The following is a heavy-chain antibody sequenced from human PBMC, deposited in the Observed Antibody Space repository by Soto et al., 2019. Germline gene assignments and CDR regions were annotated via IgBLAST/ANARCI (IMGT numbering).Heavy chain of an antibody. V-gene: IGHV1-69*02. J-gene: IGHJ5*02. CDR2: IIPILGIS. CDR1: GGTFSSYT. D-gene: IGHD6-19*01. CDR3: ARAPAGIAVAGRFDP. Sequence: QVQLVQSGAEVKKPGSSVKVSCKASGGTFSSYTISWVRQAHGQGLEWMGRIIPILGISNYAQKFQGRVTITADKSTSTAYMELSSLRSEDTAVYYCARAPAGIAVAGRFDPWGQGTLVTVSS.